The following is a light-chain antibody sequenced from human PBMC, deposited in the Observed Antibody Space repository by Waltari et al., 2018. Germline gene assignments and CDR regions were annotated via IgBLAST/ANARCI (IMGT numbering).Light chain of an antibody. J-gene: IGKJ2*01. CDR2: DAS. CDR3: HQYGSSPVT. Sequence: EIVLTQSPGTLSLSPGERATLSCRASQSVSSSHLARYQQKPGQAPRLLIYDASSRATGIPDRVSGSGSRTDFTLTINRLEPEDFAVFYCHQYGSSPVTFGQGTRLEIK. CDR1: QSVSSSH. V-gene: IGKV3-20*01.